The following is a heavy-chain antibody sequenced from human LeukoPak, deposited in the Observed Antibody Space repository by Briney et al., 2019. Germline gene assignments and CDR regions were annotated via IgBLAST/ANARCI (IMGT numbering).Heavy chain of an antibody. Sequence: PSETLSLTCAVYGGSFSGYYWSWIRQPPGKGQEWIGEINHSGSTNYNPSLKSRVTISVDTSKNQFSLKLSSVTAADTAVYYCARGRTRKIVVVVAATPFDYWGQGTLVTVSS. CDR3: ARGRTRKIVVVVAATPFDY. D-gene: IGHD2-15*01. V-gene: IGHV4-34*01. J-gene: IGHJ4*02. CDR1: GGSFSGYY. CDR2: INHSGST.